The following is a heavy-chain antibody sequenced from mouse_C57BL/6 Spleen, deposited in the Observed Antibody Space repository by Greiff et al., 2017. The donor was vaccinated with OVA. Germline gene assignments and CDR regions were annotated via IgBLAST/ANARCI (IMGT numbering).Heavy chain of an antibody. V-gene: IGHV1-26*01. D-gene: IGHD2-4*01. CDR2: INPNNGGT. CDR3: ARLGEGDYDGFAY. CDR1: GYTFTDYY. J-gene: IGHJ3*01. Sequence: EVQLQQSGPELVKPGASVKISCKASGYTFTDYYMNWVKQSHGKSLEWIGDINPNNGGTSYNQKFKGKATLTVDKSSSTAYMELRSLTSEDSAVYYCARLGEGDYDGFAYWGQGTLVTVSA.